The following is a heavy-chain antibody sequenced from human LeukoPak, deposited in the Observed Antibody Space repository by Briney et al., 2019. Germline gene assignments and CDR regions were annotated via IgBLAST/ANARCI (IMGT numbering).Heavy chain of an antibody. CDR3: ARVSLYDRSGSLEY. J-gene: IGHJ4*02. CDR2: INPNSGGT. CDR1: GYTFTGYY. V-gene: IGHV1-2*02. D-gene: IGHD3-22*01. Sequence: GASVKVSCKASGYTFTGYYMHWVRQAPGQGLEWMVWINPNSGGTNYAQKFQGRVTLTRDMSISTAYMELSRLRSDDTAVYYCARVSLYDRSGSLEYWGQGTLVTVSS.